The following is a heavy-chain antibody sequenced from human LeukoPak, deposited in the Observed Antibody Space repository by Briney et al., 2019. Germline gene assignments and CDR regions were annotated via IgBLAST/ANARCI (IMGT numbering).Heavy chain of an antibody. CDR2: ISSIGSTI. CDR3: AKVRGEKEYYDMLTGYYTDYYYYMDV. Sequence: PGESLRLACEASAFTFSDYYMSWIRQAQGKGLEWVSYISSIGSTIYYADSVKGRFTIAKDNAKNSLYLQMNSLRAEDTAVYYCAKVRGEKEYYDMLTGYYTDYYYYMDVWGKGTTVTVSS. D-gene: IGHD3-9*01. CDR1: AFTFSDYY. J-gene: IGHJ6*03. V-gene: IGHV3-11*04.